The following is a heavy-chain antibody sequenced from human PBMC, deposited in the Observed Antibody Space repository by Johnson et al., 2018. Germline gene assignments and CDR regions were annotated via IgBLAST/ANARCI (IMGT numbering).Heavy chain of an antibody. CDR1: GFTFSSYG. CDR3: AKDPGGWYCAFEI. CDR2: ISYDGSNK. J-gene: IGHJ3*02. V-gene: IGHV3-30*18. D-gene: IGHD6-19*01. Sequence: QVQLVQSGGGVVQPGRSLRLSCAASGFTFSSYGMHWVRQAPGKGLEWVAVISYDGSNKYYADSVKGRFTISRDNSKNTLYLQRNSLRAEDTAVYSCAKDPGGWYCAFEIWGQGTMVTVSS.